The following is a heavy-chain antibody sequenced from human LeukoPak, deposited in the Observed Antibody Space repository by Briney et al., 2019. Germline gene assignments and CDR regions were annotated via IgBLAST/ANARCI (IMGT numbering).Heavy chain of an antibody. CDR1: GYTFTDYY. CDR3: ARDIVVVAAGVYGMDV. D-gene: IGHD2-15*01. Sequence: ASVKVSCKASGYTFTDYYVHWVRQAPGQGPEWMGWIKVNSGATNYAQKFQGRVTMTRDTSITTVYMELSSLRSDDTAVYYCARDIVVVAAGVYGMDVWGQGTTITVSS. V-gene: IGHV1-2*02. J-gene: IGHJ6*02. CDR2: IKVNSGAT.